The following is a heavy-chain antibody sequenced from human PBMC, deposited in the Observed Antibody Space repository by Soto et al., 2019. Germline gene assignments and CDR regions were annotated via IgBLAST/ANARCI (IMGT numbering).Heavy chain of an antibody. CDR2: ISYDGSNK. CDR3: AKDRLRLPELDY. V-gene: IGHV3-30*18. D-gene: IGHD2-15*01. Sequence: SLRLSCAASGFTFSSYGMHWVRQAPGKGLEWVAVISYDGSNKYYADSVKGRFTISRDNSKNTLYPQMNSLRAEDTAVYYCAKDRLRLPELDYWGQGTLVTVSS. CDR1: GFTFSSYG. J-gene: IGHJ4*02.